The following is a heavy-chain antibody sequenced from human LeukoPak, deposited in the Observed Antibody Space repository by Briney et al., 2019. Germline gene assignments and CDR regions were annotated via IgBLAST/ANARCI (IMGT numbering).Heavy chain of an antibody. J-gene: IGHJ5*02. Sequence: SETLSLTCTVSGGSISSYYWSWIRQPPGKGLEWIGYIYYSGSTNYNPSLKSRVTISVDTSKNQFSLKLSSVTAADTALYYCARGGVVVPAAEEVGFDPWGQGTLVTVSS. CDR1: GGSISSYY. V-gene: IGHV4-59*13. CDR2: IYYSGST. CDR3: ARGGVVVPAAEEVGFDP. D-gene: IGHD2-2*01.